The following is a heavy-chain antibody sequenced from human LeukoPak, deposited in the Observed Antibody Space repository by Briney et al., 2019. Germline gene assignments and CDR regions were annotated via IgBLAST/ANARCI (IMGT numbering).Heavy chain of an antibody. CDR1: GFIVSSNY. J-gene: IGHJ5*02. V-gene: IGHV3-66*01. CDR3: AKYSPKAAAGMSFDP. Sequence: GGSLRLSCAASGFIVSSNYMTWVRQAPGKGLEWVSHISSGGDTFYTDSAKGRFTISRDNSKNTLYLQMNTLRAEDTAVYYCAKYSPKAAAGMSFDPWGQGTLVTVSS. CDR2: ISSGGDT. D-gene: IGHD6-13*01.